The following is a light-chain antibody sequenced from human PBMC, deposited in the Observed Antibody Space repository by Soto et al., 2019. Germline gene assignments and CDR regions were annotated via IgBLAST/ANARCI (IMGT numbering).Light chain of an antibody. Sequence: DIQMTQSPSSLSVSIGDRVIITCRASQSISTYLNWYQYKPGKAPRLVIFRSSTLQCGVPSRFSGRGSGTDFTLTISSXXPEDFATYFCQQTFSPYVSFGGGT. V-gene: IGKV1-39*01. CDR3: QQTFSPYVS. J-gene: IGKJ4*01. CDR1: QSISTY. CDR2: RSS.